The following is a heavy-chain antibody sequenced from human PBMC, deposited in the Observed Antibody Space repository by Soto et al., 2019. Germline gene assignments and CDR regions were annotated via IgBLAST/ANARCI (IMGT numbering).Heavy chain of an antibody. CDR2: IYHSGST. CDR1: GGSISSSNW. CDR3: ARDGTGTILYYYYYGMDV. V-gene: IGHV4-4*02. J-gene: IGHJ6*02. Sequence: SETLSLTCAVSGGSISSSNWWSWVRQPPGKGLEWIGEIYHSGSTNYNPSLKSRVTISVDKSKNQFSLKLSSVTAADTAVYYCARDGTGTILYYYYYGMDVWGQGTTVTVS. D-gene: IGHD1-7*01.